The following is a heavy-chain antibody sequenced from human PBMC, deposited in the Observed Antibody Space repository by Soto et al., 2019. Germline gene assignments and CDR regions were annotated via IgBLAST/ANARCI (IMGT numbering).Heavy chain of an antibody. CDR2: ISYSGIA. CDR3: ARDSGGATSYWFDP. J-gene: IGHJ5*02. D-gene: IGHD1-26*01. V-gene: IGHV4-31*03. CDR1: GDSISSGGHY. Sequence: SETLSLTCTVSGDSISSGGHYWSWIRQHPGKRPEWIGYISYSGIAYYNPSLESRFTISVDTSKNQFSLSLTSVTAADTAVFYCARDSGGATSYWFDPWGQGTLVTVSS.